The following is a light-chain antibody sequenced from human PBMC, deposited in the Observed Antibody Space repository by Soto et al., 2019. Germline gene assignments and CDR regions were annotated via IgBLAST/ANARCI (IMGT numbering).Light chain of an antibody. V-gene: IGLV2-8*01. Sequence: QSVLTQPPSASGTPGQSVTIPCTGTSSDVGDYNYVSWYQQHPGKAPKLMIYEVSRRPSGVPDRFSGSKSGNTAALTVCGLQAEDEADYYCSSNAGSNNLVFGGGTKLTVL. J-gene: IGLJ2*01. CDR3: SSNAGSNNLV. CDR2: EVS. CDR1: SSDVGDYNY.